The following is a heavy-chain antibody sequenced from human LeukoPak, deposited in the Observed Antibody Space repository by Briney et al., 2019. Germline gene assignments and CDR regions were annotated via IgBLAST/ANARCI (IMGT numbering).Heavy chain of an antibody. CDR2: IYYSGST. CDR1: GGSISSYY. Sequence: SETLSLTCTVSGGSISSYYWSWVRQPPGKGLEWIGYIYYSGSTNYNPSLKSRVTISVDTSKNQFSLKLSSVTAADTAVYYCARGQNWFDPWGQGTLVTVSS. CDR3: ARGQNWFDP. V-gene: IGHV4-59*01. J-gene: IGHJ5*02.